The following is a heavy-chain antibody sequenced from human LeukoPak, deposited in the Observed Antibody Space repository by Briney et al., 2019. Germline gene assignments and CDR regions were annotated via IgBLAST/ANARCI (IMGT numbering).Heavy chain of an antibody. CDR1: GFIVSRND. CDR2: LYSDGKT. Sequence: GGSLRLSCAVSGFIVSRNDMTWVRQAPGKGLEWVSLLYSDGKTFYADSVRGRFTISRDNSKNTLNLQMNSLRADDTAVYYCARAVAGLYFDYWGQGTQVTVSS. D-gene: IGHD6-19*01. J-gene: IGHJ4*02. V-gene: IGHV3-53*01. CDR3: ARAVAGLYFDY.